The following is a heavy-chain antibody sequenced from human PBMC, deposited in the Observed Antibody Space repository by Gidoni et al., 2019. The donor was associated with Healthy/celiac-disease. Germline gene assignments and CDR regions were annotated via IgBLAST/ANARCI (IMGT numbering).Heavy chain of an antibody. CDR3: ARNRRRIVGATTHWFDP. V-gene: IGHV4-39*01. D-gene: IGHD1-26*01. CDR1: GGSISSSSYY. CDR2: IYYSGST. J-gene: IGHJ5*02. Sequence: QLQLQESGPGLVKPSETLSLTCTVPGGSISSSSYYWGWIRQPPGKGLEWIGSIYYSGSTYYNPSLKSRVTISVDTSKNQFSLKLSSVTAADTAVYYCARNRRRIVGATTHWFDPWGQGTLVTVSS.